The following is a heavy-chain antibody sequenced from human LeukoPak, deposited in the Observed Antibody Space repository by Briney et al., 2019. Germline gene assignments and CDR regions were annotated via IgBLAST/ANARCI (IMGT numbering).Heavy chain of an antibody. Sequence: SETLSLTCTVSGGSISSYYWSWIRQPAGKGLESIGHISTSGSTNYNPSLKSRVTMSVDTSKNQFSLKLSSVTAADTAVYYCARLVGATAGVYYFDYWGQGTLVTVSS. CDR3: ARLVGATAGVYYFDY. J-gene: IGHJ4*02. CDR1: GGSISSYY. CDR2: ISTSGST. V-gene: IGHV4-4*07. D-gene: IGHD1-26*01.